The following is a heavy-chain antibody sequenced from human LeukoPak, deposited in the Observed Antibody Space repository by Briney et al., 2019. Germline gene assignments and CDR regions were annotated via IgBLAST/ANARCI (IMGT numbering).Heavy chain of an antibody. CDR3: ARDFDSSGYYHYYYGMDV. Sequence: GGSLRLSCAVSGFTVNNYAMSWFRQAPGKGLEWVSVIYSGGSTYYADSVKGRFTISRDNSKNTLYLQMNSLRAEDTAVYYCARDFDSSGYYHYYYGMDVWGQGTTVTVSS. J-gene: IGHJ6*02. D-gene: IGHD3-22*01. CDR1: GFTVNNYA. CDR2: IYSGGST. V-gene: IGHV3-66*01.